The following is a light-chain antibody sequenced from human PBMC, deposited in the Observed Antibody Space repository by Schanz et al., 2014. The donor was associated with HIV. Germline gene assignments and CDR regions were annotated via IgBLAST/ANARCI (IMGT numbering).Light chain of an antibody. CDR3: QQLSSYPWT. Sequence: DIQMTQSPSTLSASVGDRVTITCRASQSISSSLAWFQQRPGKAPTLLIYKASTLESGVPSRFSGSGSGTDFTLTISSLQPEDFATYYCQQLSSYPWTFGQGTKVEIK. CDR1: QSISSS. V-gene: IGKV1-5*03. J-gene: IGKJ1*01. CDR2: KAS.